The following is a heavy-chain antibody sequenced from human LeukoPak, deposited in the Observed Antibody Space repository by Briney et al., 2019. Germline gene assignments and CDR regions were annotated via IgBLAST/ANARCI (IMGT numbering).Heavy chain of an antibody. D-gene: IGHD3-10*01. CDR1: GFTFSSYS. Sequence: PGGSLRLSCAASGFTFSSYSMNWVRQAPGKGLEWVSSISSSSSYIYYADSVKGRFTISRDNAKNSLYLQMNSLRAEDTAVCYCARVGSPTNPRNYGMDVWGQGTTVTVSS. CDR2: ISSSSSYI. CDR3: ARVGSPTNPRNYGMDV. J-gene: IGHJ6*02. V-gene: IGHV3-21*01.